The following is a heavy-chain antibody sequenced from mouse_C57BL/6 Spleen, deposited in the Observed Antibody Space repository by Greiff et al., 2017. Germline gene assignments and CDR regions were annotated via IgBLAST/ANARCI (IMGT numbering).Heavy chain of an antibody. CDR2: ISSGSSTI. CDR3: ARRRAGTEEVDY. V-gene: IGHV5-17*01. D-gene: IGHD3-3*01. CDR1: GFTFSDYG. J-gene: IGHJ2*01. Sequence: EVKLMESGGGLVKPGGSLKLSCAASGFTFSDYGMHWVRQAPEKGLEWVAYISSGSSTIYYADTVKGRFTISRDNAKNTLFLQMTSLRSEDTAMYYCARRRAGTEEVDYWGQGTTLTVSS.